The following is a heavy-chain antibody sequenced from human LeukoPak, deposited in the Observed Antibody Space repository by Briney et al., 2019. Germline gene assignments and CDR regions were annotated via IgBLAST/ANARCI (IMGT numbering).Heavy chain of an antibody. CDR1: GFTFSTYW. CDR3: ANGPTSNGYFYYFDY. Sequence: GGSLRLSCAASGFTFSTYWIHWVRQVPGKRLVWVSRVNSDGTTTTYADSVQGRFTISRDNAKNTLYLQMNSLRAEDTAVYYCANGPTSNGYFYYFDYWGQGTLVTVSS. J-gene: IGHJ4*02. D-gene: IGHD3-22*01. CDR2: VNSDGTTT. V-gene: IGHV3-74*01.